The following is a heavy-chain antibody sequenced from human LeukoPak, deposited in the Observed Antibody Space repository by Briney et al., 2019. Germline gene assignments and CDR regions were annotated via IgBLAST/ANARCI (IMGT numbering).Heavy chain of an antibody. CDR3: ARGRRWDLLVSLIDASDI. CDR2: IFSGGST. D-gene: IGHD4-23*01. J-gene: IGHJ3*02. Sequence: GGSLRLSCAASGFSVSSNFMTWVRQAPGKGLEWLSVIFSGGSTYYADSVKGRFTISRDNSKNTLYLQMSCLRAEDTAVYFCARGRRWDLLVSLIDASDIWGQGTMVTVSS. CDR1: GFSVSSNF. V-gene: IGHV3-53*01.